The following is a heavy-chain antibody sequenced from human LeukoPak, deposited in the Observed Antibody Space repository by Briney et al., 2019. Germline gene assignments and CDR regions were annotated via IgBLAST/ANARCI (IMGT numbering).Heavy chain of an antibody. CDR2: IYTSGST. D-gene: IGHD2-15*01. CDR1: GGSISSYY. Sequence: SETLSLTCTVSGGSISSYYWSWIRQPAGKGLEWIGRIYTSGSTNYNPSLKSRVTISVDTSKNQFSLKLSSVTAADTAVYYCARGLREYCSGGSCYSVPYYYMDVWGKGTTVTVSS. J-gene: IGHJ6*03. CDR3: ARGLREYCSGGSCYSVPYYYMDV. V-gene: IGHV4-4*07.